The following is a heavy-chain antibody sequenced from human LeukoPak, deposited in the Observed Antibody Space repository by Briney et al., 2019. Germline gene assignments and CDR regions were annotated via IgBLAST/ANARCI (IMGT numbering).Heavy chain of an antibody. V-gene: IGHV3-53*01. J-gene: IGHJ4*02. CDR1: GFTFSSNY. CDR3: ARYSSGYYSQFDY. Sequence: PGGSLRLSCAASGFTFSSNYMSWVRQAPGKGLEWVSVIYSGGSTYYADPVKGRFTISRDNSKNTLYLQMNSLRAEDTAVYYCARYSSGYYSQFDYWGQGTLVTVSS. D-gene: IGHD3-22*01. CDR2: IYSGGST.